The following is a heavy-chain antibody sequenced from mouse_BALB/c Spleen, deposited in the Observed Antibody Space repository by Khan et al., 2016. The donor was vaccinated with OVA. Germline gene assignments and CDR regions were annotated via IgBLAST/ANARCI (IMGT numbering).Heavy chain of an antibody. D-gene: IGHD1-3*01. Sequence: QVQLKESGPGLVAPSQTLSITCTVSGFSLSNYGVHWVRQPPGKGLEWLGVIWAGGSTNHNSALLSRLTISKDNSKSQVFLKMNSLQTDDTAMYYCARAFYNGAWFAYWGQGTLVTVSA. J-gene: IGHJ3*01. V-gene: IGHV2-9*02. CDR2: IWAGGST. CDR3: ARAFYNGAWFAY. CDR1: GFSLSNYG.